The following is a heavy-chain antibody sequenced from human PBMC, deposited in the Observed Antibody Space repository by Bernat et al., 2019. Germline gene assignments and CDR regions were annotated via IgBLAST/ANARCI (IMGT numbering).Heavy chain of an antibody. D-gene: IGHD6-19*01. CDR3: AKAESDGSGVDY. CDR1: GFTFSSYG. V-gene: IGHV3-30*18. CDR2: ISYDGSNK. J-gene: IGHJ4*02. Sequence: QVQLVESGGGVVQPGRSLRLSCAASGFTFSSYGIHWVRQAPGKGLEWVAVISYDGSNKYYADSVKGRFTISRDNSKNTLYLQMNRLGAEDTAVYYCAKAESDGSGVDYWGQGTLVTVSS.